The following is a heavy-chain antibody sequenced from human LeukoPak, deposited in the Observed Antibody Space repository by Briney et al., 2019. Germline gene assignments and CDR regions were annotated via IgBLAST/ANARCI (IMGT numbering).Heavy chain of an antibody. CDR1: GFTVSSNY. CDR3: AKGLFYFDY. J-gene: IGHJ4*02. Sequence: GGSLRLSCAASGFTVSSNYMSWVRQAPGKGLEWVSGFGGSGGSTYYADSVKGRFTISRDNSKNTLYLQMNSLRDEDTAVYYCAKGLFYFDYWGQGTLVTVSS. CDR2: FGGSGGST. D-gene: IGHD2-15*01. V-gene: IGHV3-23*01.